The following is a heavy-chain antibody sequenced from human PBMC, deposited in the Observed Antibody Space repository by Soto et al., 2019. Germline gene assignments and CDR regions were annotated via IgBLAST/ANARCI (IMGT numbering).Heavy chain of an antibody. CDR1: GGSISSGGYS. Sequence: QLQLQESGSGRVKPSQTLSLTCAVSGGSISSGGYSWSWMRQPPGKGLEWIGYIYHSGSTYYNPSLKSRVTISVDRSKNQFSLKLSSVTAADTAVYYCARVPDVWGQGTTVTVSS. J-gene: IGHJ6*02. V-gene: IGHV4-30-2*01. CDR2: IYHSGST. CDR3: ARVPDV.